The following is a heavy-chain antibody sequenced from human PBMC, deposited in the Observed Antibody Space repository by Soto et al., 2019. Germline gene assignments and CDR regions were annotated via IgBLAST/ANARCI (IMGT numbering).Heavy chain of an antibody. Sequence: PGGSLRLSCAASGFTFSSYGMHWVRQAPGKGLEWVAVISYDGSNKYYADSVKGRFTISRDNSKNTLYLQMNSLRAEDTAVYYCAKDGGYDFYYYYYYMDGWGKGTTVTVSS. J-gene: IGHJ6*03. CDR2: ISYDGSNK. D-gene: IGHD5-12*01. CDR3: AKDGGYDFYYYYYYMDG. V-gene: IGHV3-30*18. CDR1: GFTFSSYG.